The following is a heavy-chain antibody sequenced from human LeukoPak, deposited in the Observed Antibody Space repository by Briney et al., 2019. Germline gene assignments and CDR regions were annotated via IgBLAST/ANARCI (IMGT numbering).Heavy chain of an antibody. CDR3: AKDGYTEWLGLYYFDY. Sequence: GGSLRLSCAASGFTFSSYWMSWVRQAPGKGLEWVANIKQDGSEKYYVDSVKGRFTISRDNSKNTLYLQMNSLRAEDTALYYCAKDGYTEWLGLYYFDYWGQGTLVTVSS. J-gene: IGHJ4*02. CDR1: GFTFSSYW. D-gene: IGHD6-19*01. CDR2: IKQDGSEK. V-gene: IGHV3-7*03.